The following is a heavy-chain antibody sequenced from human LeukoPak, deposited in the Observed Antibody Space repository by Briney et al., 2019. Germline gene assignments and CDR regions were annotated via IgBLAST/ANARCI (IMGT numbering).Heavy chain of an antibody. V-gene: IGHV3-30*18. D-gene: IGHD6-19*01. Sequence: GGSLRLSCAASGFTFSSYGMHWVRQAPGKGLEWVAVISYDGSNKYYADSVKGRFTISRDNSKNTLYLQMNGLRAEDTAVYYCAKYSSGYNPDWFDPWGQGTLVTVSS. J-gene: IGHJ5*02. CDR3: AKYSSGYNPDWFDP. CDR1: GFTFSSYG. CDR2: ISYDGSNK.